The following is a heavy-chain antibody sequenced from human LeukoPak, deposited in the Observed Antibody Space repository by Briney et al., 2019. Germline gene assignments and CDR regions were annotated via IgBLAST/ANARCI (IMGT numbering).Heavy chain of an antibody. CDR1: GFTFSSYE. Sequence: PGGSLRLSCAASGFTFSSYEMNWVRQAPGKGPEWVSYISSGGSTVYYADSVKGRFTISRDNAKNSLYLQMNSLRAEDTAVYYCARVIIVGATGIWGQGTMVTVSS. V-gene: IGHV3-48*03. J-gene: IGHJ3*02. CDR2: ISSGGSTV. D-gene: IGHD1-26*01. CDR3: ARVIIVGATGI.